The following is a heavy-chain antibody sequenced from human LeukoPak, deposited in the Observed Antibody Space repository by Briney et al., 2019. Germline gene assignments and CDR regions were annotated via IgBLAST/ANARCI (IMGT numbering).Heavy chain of an antibody. CDR1: GGSFSGYY. CDR2: INPSGST. D-gene: IGHD3-16*01. V-gene: IGHV4-34*01. Sequence: PSETLSLTCAVSGGSFSGYYWSWIRQPPGKGLEWIGEINPSGSTNYNPSLKSRVTISVDTSKNQFSLKLSSVTAADTAVYYCARGGGYYYMDVWDKGSTVTVSS. CDR3: ARGGGYYYMDV. J-gene: IGHJ6*03.